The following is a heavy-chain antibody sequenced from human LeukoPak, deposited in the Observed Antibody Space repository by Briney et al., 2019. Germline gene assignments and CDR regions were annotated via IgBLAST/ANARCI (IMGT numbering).Heavy chain of an antibody. V-gene: IGHV1-2*02. CDR2: INPNSGDA. D-gene: IGHD6-13*01. Sequence: ASVKVSCKASGYTFTAYNMHWVRQAPGQGPEWMGWINPNSGDAKYAQQFQARVTMTRDTSISTAYMVLSSLTSDDTAVYYCARLSSTWTDLDYWGQGTLVTVSS. J-gene: IGHJ4*02. CDR1: GYTFTAYN. CDR3: ARLSSTWTDLDY.